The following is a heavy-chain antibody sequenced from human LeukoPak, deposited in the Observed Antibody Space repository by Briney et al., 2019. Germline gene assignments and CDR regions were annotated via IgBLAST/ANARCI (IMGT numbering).Heavy chain of an antibody. CDR3: ARRGITIAAFDY. D-gene: IGHD3-10*01. Sequence: KPSETLSLTCTVSGGSISSSSSYWGWIRQPPGKGLEWIGSIYYSGNTYYNLSLKSRVTISVDTSKNQFSLKLSSVTAADTAVYYCARRGITIAAFDYWGQGTLVTVSS. V-gene: IGHV4-39*01. CDR2: IYYSGNT. CDR1: GGSISSSSSY. J-gene: IGHJ4*02.